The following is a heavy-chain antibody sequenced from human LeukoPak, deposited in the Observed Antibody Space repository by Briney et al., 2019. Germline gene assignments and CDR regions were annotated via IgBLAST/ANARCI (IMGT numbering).Heavy chain of an antibody. CDR1: GFTFSSYG. CDR2: ISYDGSNK. J-gene: IGHJ6*02. Sequence: GRSLRLSCAASGFTFSSYGMHWVRQAPGKGLEWVAVISYDGSNKYYADSVKGRFTISRDNSKNTLYLQMNSLRAEDTAVYYCAKDLAYYDFWSGYSSSGYDPRGMDVWGQGTTVTVSS. D-gene: IGHD3-3*01. V-gene: IGHV3-30*18. CDR3: AKDLAYYDFWSGYSSSGYDPRGMDV.